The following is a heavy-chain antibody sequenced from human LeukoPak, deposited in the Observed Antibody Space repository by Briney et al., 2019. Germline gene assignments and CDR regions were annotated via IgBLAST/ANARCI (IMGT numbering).Heavy chain of an antibody. CDR2: IYFGGNT. D-gene: IGHD1-1*01. CDR3: ARHHRNADNKYFDV. Sequence: SETLSLTCTVSGDSISSSTSYWGWIRQPPGKGLEWIGNIYFGGNTYHNPSLKSRVTLSVDLSKNHFPLNLNSLTAADTAVYFCARHHRNADNKYFDVWGRGTLVTVYS. J-gene: IGHJ2*01. CDR1: GDSISSSTSY. V-gene: IGHV4-39*01.